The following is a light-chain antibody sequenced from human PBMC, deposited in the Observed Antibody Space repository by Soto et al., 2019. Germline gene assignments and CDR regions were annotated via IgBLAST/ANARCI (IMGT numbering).Light chain of an antibody. J-gene: IGKJ1*01. CDR1: QSVSTN. Sequence: EIVMTQSPAPLSVSPGESATLSCRASQSVSTNLAWYQQKPGQAPRLLIYGASTRAAGFPARISGSGSWTEFTHTISSLQSEDVAGYYCHQYNNWPRAFGQGTKVEVK. CDR3: HQYNNWPRA. V-gene: IGKV3-15*01. CDR2: GAS.